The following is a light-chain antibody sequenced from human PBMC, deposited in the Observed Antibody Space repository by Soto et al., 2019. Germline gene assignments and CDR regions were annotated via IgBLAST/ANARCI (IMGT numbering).Light chain of an antibody. V-gene: IGLV2-14*01. CDR1: SSDVGSYNR. CDR3: SSYSGTTNTPVI. CDR2: DVS. Sequence: QSALTQPASVSGSPGQSITISCTGTSSDVGSYNRVSWYQQPPGKAPKLMIYDVSARPSGVSDRFSGSKSGNTASLTISRLQSEDEADYYCSSYSGTTNTPVIFRGGTKLTVL. J-gene: IGLJ2*01.